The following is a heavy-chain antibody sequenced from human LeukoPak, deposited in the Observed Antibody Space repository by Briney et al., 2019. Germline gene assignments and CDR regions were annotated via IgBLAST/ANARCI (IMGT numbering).Heavy chain of an antibody. CDR1: GFTFSSYS. D-gene: IGHD4-23*01. V-gene: IGHV3-30*03. Sequence: GGSLRLSCAASGFTFSSYSMNWVRQAPGKGLEWVAVISYDGSNKYYADSVKGRFTISRDNSKNTLYLQMNSLRAEDTAVYYCARALDYGGNSGEFDYWGQGTLVTVSS. CDR3: ARALDYGGNSGEFDY. CDR2: ISYDGSNK. J-gene: IGHJ4*02.